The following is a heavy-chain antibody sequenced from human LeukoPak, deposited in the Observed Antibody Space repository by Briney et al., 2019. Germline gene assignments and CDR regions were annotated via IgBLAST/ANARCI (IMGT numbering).Heavy chain of an antibody. V-gene: IGHV4-39*01. Sequence: SETLSLTCTVSGGSIRSTTYYWGWIRQPPGKGLEWIGSIHDSGRTYHNPSLRSRVTISVDTSRNQFSLKLSSMTAADTAVYYCARLYPGTRPVDYWGQGTLVTVST. CDR1: GGSIRSTTYY. CDR3: ARLYPGTRPVDY. CDR2: IHDSGRT. J-gene: IGHJ4*02. D-gene: IGHD1-26*01.